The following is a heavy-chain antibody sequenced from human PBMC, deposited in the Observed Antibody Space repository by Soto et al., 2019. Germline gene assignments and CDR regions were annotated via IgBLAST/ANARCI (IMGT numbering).Heavy chain of an antibody. CDR1: GFTFSSYA. D-gene: IGHD1-1*01. J-gene: IGHJ4*02. Sequence: VPLLESGGGLVQPGGSLRLSCAASGFTFSSYAMSWVRQAPGKGLEWVSAISGSGGSTYYADSVKGRFTISRDNSKNTLYLQMNSLRAEDTAVYYCAKDPGEYPVWNYWGQGTLVTVSS. CDR2: ISGSGGST. V-gene: IGHV3-23*01. CDR3: AKDPGEYPVWNY.